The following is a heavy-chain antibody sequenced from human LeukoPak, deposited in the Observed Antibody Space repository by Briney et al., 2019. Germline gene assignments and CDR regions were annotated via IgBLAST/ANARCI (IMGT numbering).Heavy chain of an antibody. CDR3: ASGIDY. Sequence: GGSLRLSCAASGFTFSSYWMSWVRQAPGKGLEWVSHISSSSSSIYYADSVKGRFTISRDNAKNSLYLQMNSLRAEDTAVYYCASGIDYWGQGTLVTVSS. J-gene: IGHJ4*02. CDR2: ISSSSSSI. CDR1: GFTFSSYW. V-gene: IGHV3-48*01.